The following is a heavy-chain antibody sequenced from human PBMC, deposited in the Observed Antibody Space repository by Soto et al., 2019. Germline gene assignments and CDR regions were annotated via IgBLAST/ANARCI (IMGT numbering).Heavy chain of an antibody. Sequence: GGSLRLSCAASGFTFSSYGMHWVRQAPGKGLEWVAVIWYDGSNKYYADSVKGRFTISRDNSKNTLYLQMNSLRAEDTAVYYCARDRNYGDYYYGMDVWGQGTTVNVS. CDR1: GFTFSSYG. CDR2: IWYDGSNK. J-gene: IGHJ6*02. CDR3: ARDRNYGDYYYGMDV. D-gene: IGHD1-7*01. V-gene: IGHV3-33*01.